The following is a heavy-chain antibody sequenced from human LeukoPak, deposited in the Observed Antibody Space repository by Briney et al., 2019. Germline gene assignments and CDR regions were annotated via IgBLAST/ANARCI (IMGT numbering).Heavy chain of an antibody. CDR1: GFTFSSYA. D-gene: IGHD2-15*01. CDR2: ISGSGGST. V-gene: IGHV3-23*01. J-gene: IGHJ3*02. CDR3: AKDQATLLAFDI. Sequence: GGSLRLSCAASGFTFSSYAMSWVRQAPGKGLEWVSAISGSGGSTYYAASVKGRFTISRDNSKNTLYLQMNSLRAEDTAVYYSAKDQATLLAFDIWGQGTMVTVSS.